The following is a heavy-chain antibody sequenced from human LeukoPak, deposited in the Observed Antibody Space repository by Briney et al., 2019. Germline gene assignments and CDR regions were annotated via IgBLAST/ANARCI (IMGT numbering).Heavy chain of an antibody. CDR3: ARENYDSSGYPYDY. D-gene: IGHD3-22*01. J-gene: IGHJ4*02. V-gene: IGHV1-2*02. CDR2: INPNSGGT. CDR1: GYTFTGYY. Sequence: GASVKVSCKASGYTFTGYYMHWVRQAPGRGLEWMGWINPNSGGTNYAQKFQGRVTMTRDTSISTAYMELSRLRSDDTAVYYCARENYDSSGYPYDYWGQGTLVTVSS.